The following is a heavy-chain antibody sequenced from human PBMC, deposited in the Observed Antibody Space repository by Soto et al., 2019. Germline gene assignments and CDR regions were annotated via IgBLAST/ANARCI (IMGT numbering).Heavy chain of an antibody. CDR2: ISGSGGST. Sequence: PGGSLRLSCAASGFTFSSYAMSWVRQAPGKGLEWVSAISGSGGSTYYADSVKGRFTISRDNSKNTLYQQMNSLRAEDTAVYYCAKDERYYDFWSGFGYWGQGTLVTLFS. CDR3: AKDERYYDFWSGFGY. V-gene: IGHV3-23*01. CDR1: GFTFSSYA. D-gene: IGHD3-3*01. J-gene: IGHJ4*02.